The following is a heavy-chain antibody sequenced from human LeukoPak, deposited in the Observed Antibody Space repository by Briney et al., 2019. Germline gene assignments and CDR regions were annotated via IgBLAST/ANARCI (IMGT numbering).Heavy chain of an antibody. CDR2: ISYDGSNK. V-gene: IGHV3-30*18. CDR1: GFTFSSYG. Sequence: GGSLRLSCAASGFTFSSYGMHWVRQAPGKGLEWVAVISYDGSNKYYADSVKGRFTISRDNSKNTLYLQMNSLGAEDTAVYYCAKDPHRSGWYVSYFDYWGQGTLVTVSS. J-gene: IGHJ4*02. D-gene: IGHD6-19*01. CDR3: AKDPHRSGWYVSYFDY.